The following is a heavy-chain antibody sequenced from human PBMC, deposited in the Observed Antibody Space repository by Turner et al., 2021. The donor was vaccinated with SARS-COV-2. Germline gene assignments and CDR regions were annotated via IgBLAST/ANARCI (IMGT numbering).Heavy chain of an antibody. CDR1: GFTVSSNY. Sequence: EVQLVESGGGLVQPGVSLRLSCAASGFTVSSNYMSWVRQAPGKGLEWVSIIYSGGSTFYADSVKGRFTISRDNSKNTLYLQMNSLRAEDTAVYYCARESYGMDVWGQGTTVTVSS. J-gene: IGHJ6*02. CDR2: IYSGGST. V-gene: IGHV3-53*01. CDR3: ARESYGMDV.